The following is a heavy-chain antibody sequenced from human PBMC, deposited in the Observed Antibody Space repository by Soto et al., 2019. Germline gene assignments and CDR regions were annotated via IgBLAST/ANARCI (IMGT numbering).Heavy chain of an antibody. CDR2: IIPIFGTA. CDR3: ARGISTSSGWAYFDY. CDR1: GGTFSSYA. J-gene: IGHJ4*02. Sequence: SVKVSCKASGGTFSSYAISWVRQAPGQGLEWMGGIIPIFGTANYAQKFQGRVTITADESTSTAYMELSSLRSEDTAVYYCARGISTSSGWAYFDYWGQGTLVTVSS. V-gene: IGHV1-69*13. D-gene: IGHD6-19*01.